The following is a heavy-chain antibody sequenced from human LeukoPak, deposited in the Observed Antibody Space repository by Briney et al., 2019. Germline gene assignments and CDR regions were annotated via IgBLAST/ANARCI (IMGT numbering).Heavy chain of an antibody. CDR3: ARAGEYCSSTSCYRFDY. CDR1: GYTFTGYS. Sequence: KPGASLKVSCKASGYTFTGYSMHWVPQAPGQGLEWVGRITPNSGGTNYAQPFQGRVAITWDESRSTACMELSSLRSEHPAVYYCARAGEYCSSTSCYRFDYWGQGTLVTVSS. CDR2: ITPNSGGT. J-gene: IGHJ4*02. V-gene: IGHV1-2*06. D-gene: IGHD2-2*01.